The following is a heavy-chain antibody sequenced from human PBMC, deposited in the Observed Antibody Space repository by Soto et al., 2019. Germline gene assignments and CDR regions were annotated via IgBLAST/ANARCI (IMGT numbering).Heavy chain of an antibody. D-gene: IGHD6-6*01. J-gene: IGHJ6*02. V-gene: IGHV1-18*01. CDR3: ARDRSSSWGVGYYYYGMDV. Sequence: ASVKVSCKASGYTFTSYGISWVRQAPGQGPEWMGWISAYNGNTNDAQKLQGRVTMTTDTSTSTAYMELRSLRSDDTAVYYCARDRSSSWGVGYYYYGMDVWGQGTTVTVSS. CDR1: GYTFTSYG. CDR2: ISAYNGNT.